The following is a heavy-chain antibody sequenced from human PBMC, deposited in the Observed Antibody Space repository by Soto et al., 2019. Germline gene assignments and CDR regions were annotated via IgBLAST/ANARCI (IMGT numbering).Heavy chain of an antibody. J-gene: IGHJ4*02. V-gene: IGHV4-30-4*01. Sequence: LTCTVSGASISSGDYFWSWIRQSPGKGLEWIGYIYDSGSSYHSPSLKSRVTMSVDTSKNQFSLKLRSVTAADTAVYYCAREKGYISGPKNFDYWGQGTLVTGSS. D-gene: IGHD5-12*01. CDR2: IYDSGSS. CDR3: AREKGYISGPKNFDY. CDR1: GASISSGDYF.